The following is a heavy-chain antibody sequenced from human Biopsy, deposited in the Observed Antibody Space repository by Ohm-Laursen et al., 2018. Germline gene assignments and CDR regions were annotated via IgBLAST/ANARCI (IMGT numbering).Heavy chain of an antibody. J-gene: IGHJ4*02. CDR1: GYSIIPSGPEN. D-gene: IGHD2/OR15-2a*01. V-gene: IGHV4-61*01. Sequence: GTLSLTCTLSGYSIIPSGPENWSWIRQPPGQGLQYIGFIYSGGNTNYNPSLRSRVTMSVDTSKNQFSLRLNSVTAADTAVYYCARGMRTTGWPYFDYWGQGILVTVSS. CDR3: ARGMRTTGWPYFDY. CDR2: IYSGGNT.